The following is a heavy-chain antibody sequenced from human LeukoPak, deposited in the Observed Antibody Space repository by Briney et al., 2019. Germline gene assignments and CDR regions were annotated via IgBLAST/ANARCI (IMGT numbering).Heavy chain of an antibody. CDR3: ARVSGRCDLGG. Sequence: ASVKVSCKASGGTFSSYAISWVRQAPGQGLEWMGWISPYNGNTNYAQMLQDRVTMTTDTSASTAYMELGSLRSDDTAMYYCARVSGRCDLGGWGQGTLVTVSS. V-gene: IGHV1-18*01. CDR2: ISPYNGNT. J-gene: IGHJ4*02. D-gene: IGHD3-16*01. CDR1: GGTFSSYA.